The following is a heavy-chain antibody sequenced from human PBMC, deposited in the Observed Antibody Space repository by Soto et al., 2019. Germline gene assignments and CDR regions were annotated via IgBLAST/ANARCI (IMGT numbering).Heavy chain of an antibody. V-gene: IGHV1-18*01. D-gene: IGHD3-9*01. CDR3: ARDIQIYAILTGYSSRPVDY. Sequence: ASVKVACQGSGYPFTSYGISCVRHAPGQGLEWMGWISAYNGNTNYSQKLQGRVTMTTDTSTSTAYMELRSLRSDDTAVYYCARDIQIYAILTGYSSRPVDYWGQGTMVTVSS. CDR1: GYPFTSYG. CDR2: ISAYNGNT. J-gene: IGHJ4*02.